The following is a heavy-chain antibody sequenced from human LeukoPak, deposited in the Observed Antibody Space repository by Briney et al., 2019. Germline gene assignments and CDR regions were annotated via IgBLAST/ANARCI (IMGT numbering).Heavy chain of an antibody. J-gene: IGHJ6*02. CDR3: SRQLPYGSGSSLKYYYYYYGMDV. CDR1: GGSISSYY. Sequence: PSETLSLTCTVSGGSISSYYWSWIRQPPGKGLEWIGYIYYSGSTNCNPSLKSRVTISVDTSKNQFSLKLSSVTAADTAVYYWSRQLPYGSGSSLKYYYYYYGMDVWGQGTTVTVSS. D-gene: IGHD3-10*01. CDR2: IYYSGST. V-gene: IGHV4-59*08.